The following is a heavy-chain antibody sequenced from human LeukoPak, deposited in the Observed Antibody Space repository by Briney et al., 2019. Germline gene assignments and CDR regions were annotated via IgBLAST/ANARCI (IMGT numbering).Heavy chain of an antibody. J-gene: IGHJ5*02. CDR1: GYTFTNYG. CDR3: ARREGYGDYLNWFDP. CDR2: ISAHNGNT. Sequence: VSGKVSCKASGYTFTNYGITWVRQAPGQGLEWMGWISAHNGNTNYAQKLQGRVTMTTDTSTSTAYMELRSLRSDDTAVYYCARREGYGDYLNWFDPWGQGTLVTVSS. V-gene: IGHV1-18*01. D-gene: IGHD4-17*01.